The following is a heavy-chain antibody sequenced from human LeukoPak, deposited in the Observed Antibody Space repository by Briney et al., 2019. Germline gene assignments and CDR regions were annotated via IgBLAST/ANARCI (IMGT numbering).Heavy chain of an antibody. V-gene: IGHV3-7*01. CDR1: GFSFDSYW. J-gene: IGHJ4*02. CDR2: INHDATEK. CDR3: ARVRSAAAGPLDY. D-gene: IGHD6-13*01. Sequence: GVSLRLACVASGFSFDSYWMNWVRQAPGRGLEWVANINHDATEKYYVGSVKGRFTISRDNAKKSLYLQMNRLRADDTAVYHCARVRSAAAGPLDYWGQGTLVTVSS.